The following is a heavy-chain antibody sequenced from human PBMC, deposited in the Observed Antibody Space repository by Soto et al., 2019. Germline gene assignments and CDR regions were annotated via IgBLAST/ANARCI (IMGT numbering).Heavy chain of an antibody. CDR3: AKTYGSSAYFDS. D-gene: IGHD6-13*01. Sequence: PSETLSLTCTVSGGSISSYYWIWIRQPPGKGLEWIGYIYYSGSTNYNPSLKSRVTISVDTSKNLFSLKLSSVTAADTAVYYCAKTYGSSAYFDSWGQGTLVTVSS. CDR2: IYYSGST. CDR1: GGSISSYY. J-gene: IGHJ4*02. V-gene: IGHV4-59*01.